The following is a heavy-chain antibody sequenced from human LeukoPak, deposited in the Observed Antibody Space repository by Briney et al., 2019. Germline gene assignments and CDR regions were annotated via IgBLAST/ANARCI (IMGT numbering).Heavy chain of an antibody. D-gene: IGHD2-2*01. CDR2: ISYDGNKK. CDR1: GFTFNNYA. J-gene: IGHJ4*02. Sequence: GGSLRLSCAASGFTFNNYAIHWVRQAPGKGLEWVAVISYDGNKKYYADSVRGRFTISRDNSNYTLFLHMNSLRAEDTAVYYCARGRGSTSSYFDYWGQGTLVTVSS. CDR3: ARGRGSTSSYFDY. V-gene: IGHV3-30*04.